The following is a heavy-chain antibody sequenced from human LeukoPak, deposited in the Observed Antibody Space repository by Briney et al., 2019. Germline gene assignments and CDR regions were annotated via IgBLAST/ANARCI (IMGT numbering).Heavy chain of an antibody. CDR1: GITLSNYG. D-gene: IGHD3-10*01. CDR3: AKRGVVIRVFLVGFHKEAYYFDS. J-gene: IGHJ4*02. CDR2: LSGRGGGT. V-gene: IGHV3-23*01. Sequence: GGSLRLSCAVSGITLSNYGMSWVRQAPGKGLEWVAGLSGRGGGTNYADSVQGRFTISRDNPKNTLYLQMNSLRAEDTAVYFCAKRGVVIRVFLVGFHKEAYYFDSWGQGALVTVSS.